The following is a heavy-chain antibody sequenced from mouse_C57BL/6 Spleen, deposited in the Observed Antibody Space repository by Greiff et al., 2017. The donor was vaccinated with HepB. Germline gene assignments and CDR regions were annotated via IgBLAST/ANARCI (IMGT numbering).Heavy chain of an antibody. D-gene: IGHD1-1*01. Sequence: VQLQQPGAELVMPGASVKLSCKASGYTFTSYWMPWVKQRPGQGLEWIGEIDPSDSYTNYNQKFKGKSTLTVDKSSSTAYMQLSSLTSEDSAVYYCARNEVDYAMDYWGQGTSVTVSS. CDR2: IDPSDSYT. CDR1: GYTFTSYW. V-gene: IGHV1-69*01. CDR3: ARNEVDYAMDY. J-gene: IGHJ4*01.